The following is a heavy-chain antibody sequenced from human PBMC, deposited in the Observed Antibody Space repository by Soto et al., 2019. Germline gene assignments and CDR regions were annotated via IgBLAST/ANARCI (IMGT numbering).Heavy chain of an antibody. CDR1: GFTFSSNA. Sequence: EVQLLESGGGLVQPGGSLRISCIGSGFTFSSNAMSWVRQAPGKGLEWVSAISGSGGTTYYADSVKGRFAVSRYNSNHTLYLQMNSLRGEDTAVYYCAKQRAGFGSGSDTYYFDYWGQGPMVTVSS. V-gene: IGHV3-23*01. J-gene: IGHJ4*02. CDR2: ISGSGGTT. CDR3: AKQRAGFGSGSDTYYFDY. D-gene: IGHD3-10*01.